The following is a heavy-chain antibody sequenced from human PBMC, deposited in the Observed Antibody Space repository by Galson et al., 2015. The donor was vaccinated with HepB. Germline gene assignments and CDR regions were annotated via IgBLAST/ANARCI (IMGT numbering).Heavy chain of an antibody. V-gene: IGHV3-23*01. CDR2: ISGSGINT. CDR3: AKLAGHVDY. CDR1: GFTFSSNS. Sequence: SLRLSCAASGFTFSSNSMTWVRQAPGKGLEWVSDISGSGINTFYADSVKGRFTISRDNSKNTLYLQMHSLVAEDTAVYYCAKLAGHVDYWGQGTLVTVSS. J-gene: IGHJ4*02.